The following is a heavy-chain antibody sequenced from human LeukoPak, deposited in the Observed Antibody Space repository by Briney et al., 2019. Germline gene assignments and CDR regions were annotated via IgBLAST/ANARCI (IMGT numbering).Heavy chain of an antibody. D-gene: IGHD4-17*01. CDR1: GGSFSGYY. CDR2: INHSGST. V-gene: IGHV4-34*01. J-gene: IGHJ3*02. Sequence: PSETLSLTCAVYGGSFSGYYWSWIRQPPGKGLEWIGEINHSGSTNYNPSLKIRVTISVDTSKNQFSLKLSSVTAADTAVYYCARLARMTTATKRVFDIWGQGKMVTVSS. CDR3: ARLARMTTATKRVFDI.